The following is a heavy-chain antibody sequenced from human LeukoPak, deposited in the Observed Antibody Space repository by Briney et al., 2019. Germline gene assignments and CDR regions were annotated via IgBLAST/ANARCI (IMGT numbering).Heavy chain of an antibody. J-gene: IGHJ6*03. D-gene: IGHD6-6*01. CDR3: ATYSSSSDYYYYYMDV. CDR2: ISSSSSYI. Sequence: PGGSLRLSCAASGFTFSSYSMNWVRQAPGKGLEWVSSISSSSSYIYYADSVKGRFTISRDNAKNSLYLQMNSLRAEDTAVYYCATYSSSSDYYYYYMDVWGEGTTVTVSS. CDR1: GFTFSSYS. V-gene: IGHV3-21*01.